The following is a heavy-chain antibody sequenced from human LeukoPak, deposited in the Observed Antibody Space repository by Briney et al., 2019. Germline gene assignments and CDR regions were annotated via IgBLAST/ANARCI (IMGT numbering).Heavy chain of an antibody. CDR3: ASSGSYRFDY. Sequence: GGSLRLSGSASGFTCSSYSMMWVRQAPGKGREWFLHITASGTAMFYADSVKGRFTISRDNAKNSLYLQMNSLRDEDTAVYYCASSGSYRFDYWGQGTLVTVSS. D-gene: IGHD1-26*01. V-gene: IGHV3-48*02. CDR2: ITASGTAM. CDR1: GFTCSSYS. J-gene: IGHJ4*02.